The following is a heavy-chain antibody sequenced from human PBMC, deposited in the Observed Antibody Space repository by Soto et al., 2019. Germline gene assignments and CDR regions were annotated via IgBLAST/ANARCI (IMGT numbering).Heavy chain of an antibody. CDR2: INPSGSDT. J-gene: IGHJ3*02. CDR1: GYIFTSNW. D-gene: IGHD6-19*01. Sequence: GESLKISCKGSGYIFTSNWIGWVRQMPGKGLEWLGIINPSGSDTRYSPSFQGQVTISADKSISTAYLQWFSLKASDTAMYYCARQNEYSSGWYDSFDIWGQGTMVTVSS. CDR3: ARQNEYSSGWYDSFDI. V-gene: IGHV5-51*01.